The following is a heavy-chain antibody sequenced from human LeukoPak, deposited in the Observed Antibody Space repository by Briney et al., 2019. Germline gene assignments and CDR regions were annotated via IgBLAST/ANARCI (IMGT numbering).Heavy chain of an antibody. J-gene: IGHJ4*02. Sequence: GGSLRLSXAASGFTFSSYSMNWVRQTPGKGLEWLATVPWDGSVTEYIDSVRGRFTISRDNAKNSVYLQINSLGAEDTAVYFCVTEYWYRFDYWGQGLLLTVSS. D-gene: IGHD6-13*01. CDR2: VPWDGSVT. V-gene: IGHV3-7*01. CDR3: VTEYWYRFDY. CDR1: GFTFSSYS.